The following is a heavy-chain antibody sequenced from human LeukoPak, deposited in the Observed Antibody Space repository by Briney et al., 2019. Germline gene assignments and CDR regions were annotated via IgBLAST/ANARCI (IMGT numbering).Heavy chain of an antibody. D-gene: IGHD6-13*01. V-gene: IGHV4-59*12. J-gene: IGHJ4*02. CDR3: ARGTVGSSWLFDY. CDR2: IYHSGST. Sequence: SETLSLTCTVSGGSISSYYWSWIRQPPGKGLEWIGYIYHSGSTYYNPSLKSRVTISVDRSKNQFSLKLSSVTAPDTAVYYCARGTVGSSWLFDYWGQGTLVTVSS. CDR1: GGSISSYY.